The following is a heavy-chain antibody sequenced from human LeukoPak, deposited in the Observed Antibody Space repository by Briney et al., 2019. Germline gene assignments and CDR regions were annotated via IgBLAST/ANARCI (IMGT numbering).Heavy chain of an antibody. Sequence: GGSLRLSCAXSGFTFNNYXXXXXRXAXGXXXXWVANXKXDXSEKXXXXSXXXXFXISRDNAKNSLYLQMHSLRVEDTALYYCARGQYNNVYWGQGTLVTVSS. V-gene: IGHV3-7*04. CDR2: XKXDXSEK. CDR1: GFTFNNYX. D-gene: IGHD1-14*01. J-gene: IGHJ4*02. CDR3: ARGQYNNVY.